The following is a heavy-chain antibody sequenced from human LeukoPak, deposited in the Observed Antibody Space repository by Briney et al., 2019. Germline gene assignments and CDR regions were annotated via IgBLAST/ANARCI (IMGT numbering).Heavy chain of an antibody. V-gene: IGHV3-66*02. Sequence: SGGSLRLSCAVSGSTVKRNYMSWARQAPGKGLEWVSVIYSGGDTYYAASLKGGFTISRDNSKTTVYLQMNNPRPEDTAVYYCARLDDSNSRRPENDASDVWGQGTTVTVSS. D-gene: IGHD3-22*01. CDR2: IYSGGDT. CDR3: ARLDDSNSRRPENDASDV. CDR1: GSTVKRNY. J-gene: IGHJ3*01.